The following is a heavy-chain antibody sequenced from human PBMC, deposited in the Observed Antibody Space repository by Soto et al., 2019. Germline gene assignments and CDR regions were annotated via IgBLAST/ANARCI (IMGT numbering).Heavy chain of an antibody. J-gene: IGHJ5*02. CDR3: ARLRTTDSAFDP. Sequence: SETLSLTCTVSGGSISSYYWSWIRQPPGKGLEWIGYIYYSGNTNYNPSLKSRVTISVDTSKNQFSLKLSSVTAADTAVYYCARLRTTDSAFDPWGQGTLVTVSS. CDR1: GGSISSYY. V-gene: IGHV4-59*01. D-gene: IGHD4-4*01. CDR2: IYYSGNT.